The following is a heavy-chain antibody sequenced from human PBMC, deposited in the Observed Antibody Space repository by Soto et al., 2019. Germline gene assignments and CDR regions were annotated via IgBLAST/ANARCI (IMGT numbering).Heavy chain of an antibody. J-gene: IGHJ5*02. Sequence: EAQLLASGGGLVQPGGSLRLSCVGSGFTFRDHAMRWVRQAPGRGLEWVSAISANGGSIQHADSVKGWFSVSRDNAKNTVYLQMDNLRTEDSAVYYCAKDRYYDTPGWFDPWGKGSRVIVSS. CDR3: AKDRYYDTPGWFDP. D-gene: IGHD3-22*01. CDR2: ISANGGSI. CDR1: GFTFRDHA. V-gene: IGHV3-23*01.